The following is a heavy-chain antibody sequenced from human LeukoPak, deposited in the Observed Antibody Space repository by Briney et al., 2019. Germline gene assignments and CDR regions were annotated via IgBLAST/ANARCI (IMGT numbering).Heavy chain of an antibody. Sequence: SETLSLTCTVSGGSISSSSYYWGWIRQPPGKGLEWIGSIYYSGSTYYNPSLKSRVTISVDTSKNQFSLKLSSVTAADTALYYCARGMSYGYWGQGTLVTVSS. CDR2: IYYSGST. V-gene: IGHV4-39*07. CDR3: ARGMSYGY. J-gene: IGHJ4*02. CDR1: GGSISSSSYY. D-gene: IGHD3-10*01.